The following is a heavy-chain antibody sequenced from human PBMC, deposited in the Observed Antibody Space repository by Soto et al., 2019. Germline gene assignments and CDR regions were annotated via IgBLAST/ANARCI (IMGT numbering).Heavy chain of an antibody. CDR2: IIPILGIA. J-gene: IGHJ4*02. Sequence: QVQLVESGGGVVQPGRSLRLSCAASGFTFSSYTISWVRQAPGQGLEWMGRIIPILGIANYAQKFQGRVTITADKSTSTAYMELSSLRSEDTAVYYCSLDYGGNSAFDYWGQGTLVTVSS. V-gene: IGHV1-69*09. CDR1: GFTFSSYT. CDR3: SLDYGGNSAFDY. D-gene: IGHD4-17*01.